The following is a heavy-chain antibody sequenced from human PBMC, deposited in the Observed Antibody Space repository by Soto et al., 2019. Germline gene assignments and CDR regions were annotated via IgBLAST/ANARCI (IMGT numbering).Heavy chain of an antibody. CDR1: GVSLTSGNW. CDR3: ARRVYDTRLNYMYFDF. D-gene: IGHD3-10*01. Sequence: SETLSLTCAVSGVSLTSGNWWTWVRQSPQRGLEYIGEIFHDGTANYYPSFERRVAMSVDTSRNQFSLKLTSVTAADTAVYFCARRVYDTRLNYMYFDFWGPGTLVTVCS. J-gene: IGHJ4*02. CDR2: IFHDGTA. V-gene: IGHV4-4*02.